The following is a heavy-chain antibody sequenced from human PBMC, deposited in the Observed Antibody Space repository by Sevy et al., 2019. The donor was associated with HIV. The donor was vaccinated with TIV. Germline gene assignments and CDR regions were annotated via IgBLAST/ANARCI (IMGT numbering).Heavy chain of an antibody. CDR3: ARVAVSYCTNDCYHRFDY. CDR1: GFSFSHYA. J-gene: IGHJ4*02. CDR2: ISYDGTYK. V-gene: IGHV3-30-3*01. D-gene: IGHD2-8*01. Sequence: GGSLRLSCAVSGFSFSHYAFHWVRQAPGKGLEWVSLISYDGTYKYYADSVKGRFTISRDNSKNTLYQQMNSLRGNDTAVYYCARVAVSYCTNDCYHRFDYWGPGALVTVSS.